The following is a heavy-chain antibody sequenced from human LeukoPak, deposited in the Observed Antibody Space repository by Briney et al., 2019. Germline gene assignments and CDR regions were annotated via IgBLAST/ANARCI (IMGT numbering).Heavy chain of an antibody. CDR2: IWYDGSNK. J-gene: IGHJ4*02. CDR3: ARDLGSGTYSSYFDY. Sequence: PGGSLRLSCAASGFTFSSYGMHWVRQAPGKGLEWVAVIWYDGSNKYYADSVKGRFTISRDNSKNPLYLQMNSLRAEDTAVYYCARDLGSGTYSSYFDYWGQGTLVTVSS. D-gene: IGHD1-26*01. CDR1: GFTFSSYG. V-gene: IGHV3-33*01.